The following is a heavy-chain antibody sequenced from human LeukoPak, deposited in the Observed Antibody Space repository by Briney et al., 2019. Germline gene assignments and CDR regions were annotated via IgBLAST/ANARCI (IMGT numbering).Heavy chain of an antibody. V-gene: IGHV3-7*01. Sequence: GGSLRLSCAATGFSFSSYWMHWVRQVPGKGLEWVANIKQDESEKNYVDSVKGRFTISRDNVKNSLYLQMNSLRAEDTAVYSCARVNDYDSGSLYRPIDYWGQGTLVTVSS. CDR2: IKQDESEK. CDR1: GFSFSSYW. J-gene: IGHJ4*02. D-gene: IGHD3-10*01. CDR3: ARVNDYDSGSLYRPIDY.